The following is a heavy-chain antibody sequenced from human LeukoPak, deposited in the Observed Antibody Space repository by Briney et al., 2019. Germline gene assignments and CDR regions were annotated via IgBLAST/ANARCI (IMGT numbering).Heavy chain of an antibody. J-gene: IGHJ5*02. CDR1: GFTFSSYV. CDR2: ITSSGDTT. CDR3: AKGFKETAGWFDP. D-gene: IGHD5-24*01. V-gene: IGHV3-23*01. Sequence: GGSLRLSCAAPGFTFSSYVMNWVRQAPGKGLEWVSSITSSGDTTYYAGSVKGRFTISRDNSKNTLYLQMNSLRVEDKGVYYCAKGFKETAGWFDPWGQGTLVTVSS.